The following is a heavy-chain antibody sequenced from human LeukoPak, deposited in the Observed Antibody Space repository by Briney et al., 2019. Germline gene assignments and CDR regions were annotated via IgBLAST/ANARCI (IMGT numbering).Heavy chain of an antibody. J-gene: IGHJ2*01. CDR3: ARRYFDL. CDR1: GFTFSSYW. V-gene: IGHV3-7*03. Sequence: PGGSLRLSCEASGFTFSSYWMSWVRQAPGKGLEWVANIKQDGSEKHYVDSVKGRFTIFRDNAKNSLYLQMSSLRADDTAVYYCARRYFDLWGRGTLVTVSS. CDR2: IKQDGSEK.